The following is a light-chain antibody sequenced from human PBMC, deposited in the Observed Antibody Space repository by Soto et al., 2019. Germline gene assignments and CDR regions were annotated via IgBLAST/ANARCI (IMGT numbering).Light chain of an antibody. CDR1: HDIGSW. J-gene: IGKJ4*01. CDR2: TAS. CDR3: QKVNSCPLP. Sequence: DIHVTQSPSSVAASVGDRVTITCRAGHDIGSWLTWYQHKPGKAPKLLISTASSLQSGVPSRFSGSGSGTEFTLTISSLQPEDGATYYWQKVNSCPLPFGGGTKVDIK. V-gene: IGKV1D-12*01.